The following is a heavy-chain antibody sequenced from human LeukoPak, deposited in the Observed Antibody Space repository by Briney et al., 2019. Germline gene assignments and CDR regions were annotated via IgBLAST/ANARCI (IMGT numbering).Heavy chain of an antibody. D-gene: IGHD2-2*01. CDR2: IIPIFGTA. Sequence: ASVKVSCKASGGTFSSHAISWVRQAPGQGLEWMGGIIPIFGTANYAQKFQGRVTITADESTSTAYMELSSLRSEDTAVYYCAGRNDQTYYYYGMDVWGKGTAVTVSS. CDR3: AGRNDQTYYYYGMDV. J-gene: IGHJ6*04. V-gene: IGHV1-69*13. CDR1: GGTFSSHA.